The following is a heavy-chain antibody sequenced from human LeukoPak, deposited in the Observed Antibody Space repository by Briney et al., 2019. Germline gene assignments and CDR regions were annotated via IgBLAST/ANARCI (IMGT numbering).Heavy chain of an antibody. CDR1: GYTFTSYD. CDR2: IIPIFGTA. CDR3: ARDPPYYYMDV. V-gene: IGHV1-69*05. J-gene: IGHJ6*03. Sequence: ASVKVSCKASGYTFTSYDINWVRQATGQGLEWMGRIIPIFGTANYAQKFQGRVTITTDESTSTAYMELSSLRSEDTAVYYCARDPPYYYMDVWGKGTTVTVSS.